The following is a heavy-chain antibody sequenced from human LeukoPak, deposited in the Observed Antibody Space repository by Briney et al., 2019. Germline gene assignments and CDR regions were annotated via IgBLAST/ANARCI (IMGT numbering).Heavy chain of an antibody. CDR1: GYTFTGYF. Sequence: ASVKVSCKASGYTFTGYFIHWVRQAPGQGFEWMGWINPNNGGPNYAPKFQGRVTMTRDTSISTAYMELSRLTSDDTAVYYCAWGDSSRTYYWGQGTLVTVSS. V-gene: IGHV1-2*02. J-gene: IGHJ4*02. D-gene: IGHD6-6*01. CDR3: AWGDSSRTYY. CDR2: INPNNGGP.